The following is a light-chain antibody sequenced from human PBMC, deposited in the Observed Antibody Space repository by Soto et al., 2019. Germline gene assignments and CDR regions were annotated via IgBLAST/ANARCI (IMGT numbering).Light chain of an antibody. J-gene: IGKJ1*01. Sequence: EIVLTQSPATLSLSPGERATLSCRASQSGRSNLAWYQQKPGQAPRLLIYDASNRATGIPGRISGSGYGTDFTITISNLEPQDFAVHYCQQRSNWPWTLGQGAKVEIK. CDR2: DAS. CDR1: QSGRSN. CDR3: QQRSNWPWT. V-gene: IGKV3-11*01.